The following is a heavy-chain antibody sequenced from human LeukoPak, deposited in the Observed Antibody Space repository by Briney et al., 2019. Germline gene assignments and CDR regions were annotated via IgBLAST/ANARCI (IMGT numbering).Heavy chain of an antibody. D-gene: IGHD2-2*01. J-gene: IGHJ5*02. CDR3: ARSLRSTTNWFDP. V-gene: IGHV1-2*02. CDR2: INPKSGGT. Sequence: ASVNVSCKASGYTFTCYYIHWVRQAPGQGLEWMGWINPKSGGTNYAQKFQGRVTMTRDTSISTASMELSSLRSDDTALYYCARSLRSTTNWFDPWGRGTLVTVSS. CDR1: GYTFTCYY.